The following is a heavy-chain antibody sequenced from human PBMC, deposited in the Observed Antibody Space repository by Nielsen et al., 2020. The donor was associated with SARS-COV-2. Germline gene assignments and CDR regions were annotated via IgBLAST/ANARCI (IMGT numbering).Heavy chain of an antibody. D-gene: IGHD2-2*01. CDR3: ARDHAPAAIKYYYGMDV. Sequence: GESLKISCTPSGFTFGDYAITWVRQAPGKGLEWVANIKQDGSEKYYVDSVKGRFTISRDNAKNSLYLQMNSLRAEDTAVYYCARDHAPAAIKYYYGMDVWGQGTTVTVSS. J-gene: IGHJ6*02. CDR1: GFTFGDYA. CDR2: IKQDGSEK. V-gene: IGHV3-7*01.